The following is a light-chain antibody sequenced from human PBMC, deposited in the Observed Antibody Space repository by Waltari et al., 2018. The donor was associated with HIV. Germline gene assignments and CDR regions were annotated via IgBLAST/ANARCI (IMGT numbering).Light chain of an antibody. CDR1: QAIGNS. J-gene: IGKJ1*01. V-gene: IGKV1-27*01. Sequence: IQMTQSPSSLSASVGDRVTITCRASQAIGNSLAWYQQRPGKVPQLLIYAASTLQSGVPSRFSGLGAGTNFTHAIASFQPEDVATYFCQKYNNAPRTFGQGTKVEI. CDR2: AAS. CDR3: QKYNNAPRT.